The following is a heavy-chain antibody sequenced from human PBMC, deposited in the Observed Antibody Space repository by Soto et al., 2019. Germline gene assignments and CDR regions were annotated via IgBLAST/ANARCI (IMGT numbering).Heavy chain of an antibody. CDR2: IYYSGST. D-gene: IGHD3-10*01. Sequence: SETLSLTCTVSGGSISSGDYYWSWIRQPPGKGLEWIGYIYYSGSTYYNPSLKSRVSISVDTSKNQFSLKLTSVTAADTAVYYCARDRELLWFGELLRPSRYFDYWGQGTLVTVSS. V-gene: IGHV4-30-4*01. CDR1: GGSISSGDYY. J-gene: IGHJ4*02. CDR3: ARDRELLWFGELLRPSRYFDY.